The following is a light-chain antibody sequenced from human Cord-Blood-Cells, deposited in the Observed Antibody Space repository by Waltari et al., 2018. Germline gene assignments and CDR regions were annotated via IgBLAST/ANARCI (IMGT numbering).Light chain of an antibody. Sequence: FMLTQPHSVSESPANMVTISCTGSSGSIASNYVPWYQQRPGSAPNTVIYEDNQRPSGVPDRFSGSIDSSSNSASLTISGLKTEDEADYYCQSYDSSNWVFGGGTKLTVL. CDR2: EDN. CDR3: QSYDSSNWV. CDR1: SGSIASNY. V-gene: IGLV6-57*02. J-gene: IGLJ3*02.